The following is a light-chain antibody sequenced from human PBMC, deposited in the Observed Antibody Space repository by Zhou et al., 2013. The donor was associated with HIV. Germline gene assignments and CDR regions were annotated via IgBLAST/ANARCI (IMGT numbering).Light chain of an antibody. J-gene: IGKJ5*01. CDR3: QYYGSSPSIT. Sequence: EIMLTQSPGTLSLSPGERATLSCRASQTVSSKYLAWYRQKPGQAPKLLIYSASNRATGISDRFTGSGSGTDFTFTISRLEPEDFAVYHCQYYGSSPSITFGQGT. CDR1: QTVSSKY. V-gene: IGKV3-20*01. CDR2: SAS.